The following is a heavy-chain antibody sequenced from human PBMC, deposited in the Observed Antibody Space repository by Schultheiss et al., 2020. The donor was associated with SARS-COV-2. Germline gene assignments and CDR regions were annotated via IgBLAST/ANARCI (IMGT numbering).Heavy chain of an antibody. CDR1: GGSISSSSYY. Sequence: GSLRLSCTVSGGSISSSSYYWGWIRQPPGKGLEWIGSIYYSGSTYYNPSLKSQVTISVDTSKNQFSLKLSSVTAADTAVYYCARKTMVRGVIPAIYFDYWGQGTLVTVSS. V-gene: IGHV4-39*01. CDR3: ARKTMVRGVIPAIYFDY. D-gene: IGHD3-10*01. J-gene: IGHJ4*02. CDR2: IYYSGST.